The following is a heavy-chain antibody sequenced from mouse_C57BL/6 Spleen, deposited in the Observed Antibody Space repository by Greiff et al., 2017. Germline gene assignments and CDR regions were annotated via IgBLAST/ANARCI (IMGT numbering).Heavy chain of an antibody. CDR1: GYTFTSYW. Sequence: QVQLQQPGAELVKPGASVKLSCKASGYTFTSYWMHWVKQRPGQGLEWIGMIHPNSGSTNYNEKFKSKATLTVDKSSSTAYMQLSSLTSEDSAVYYCARSYYDQYYFDYGGQGTTLTVSS. J-gene: IGHJ2*01. CDR2: IHPNSGST. D-gene: IGHD2-4*01. V-gene: IGHV1-64*01. CDR3: ARSYYDQYYFDY.